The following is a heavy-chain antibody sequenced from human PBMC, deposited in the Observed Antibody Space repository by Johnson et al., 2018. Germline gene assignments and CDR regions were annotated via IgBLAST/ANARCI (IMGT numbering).Heavy chain of an antibody. Sequence: DQLVQCGGGLVEPGGSLRLCCAASGFTFSSYWMSWVRQAPGKGLEWVANIKQDGSEKYYVDSVKGRFTISSDNAKNSLYLQMNSLRAEDTAVYYCATAALDWLTLFGNVAEYFQVWGQGTLVTVSS. CDR2: IKQDGSEK. V-gene: IGHV3-7*01. CDR1: GFTFSSYW. J-gene: IGHJ1*01. D-gene: IGHD3-9*01. CDR3: ATAALDWLTLFGNVAEYFQV.